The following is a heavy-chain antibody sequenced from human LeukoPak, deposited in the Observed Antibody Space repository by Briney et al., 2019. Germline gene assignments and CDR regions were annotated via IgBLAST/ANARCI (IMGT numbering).Heavy chain of an antibody. J-gene: IGHJ2*01. D-gene: IGHD1-26*01. V-gene: IGHV4-61*02. CDR3: ARARVGVDSGSYYLWYFDL. CDR1: GGSISSSSYY. CDR2: IYTSWST. Sequence: SETLSLTCTVSGGSISSSSYYWGWHRQPAGKGLEWFGRIYTSWSTRSNPSLKSRVTISVDTSKNQFSLKLSSVTAADTAVYYCARARVGVDSGSYYLWYFDLWGRGTLVTVSS.